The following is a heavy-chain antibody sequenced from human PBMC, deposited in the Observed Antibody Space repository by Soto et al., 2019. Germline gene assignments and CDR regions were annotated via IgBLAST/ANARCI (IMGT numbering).Heavy chain of an antibody. V-gene: IGHV3-30*18. CDR1: GFTFSSYG. CDR3: AKDLYYYYYGMDV. CDR2: ISYDGSNK. Sequence: GGSLRLSCAASGFTFSSYGMHWVRQAPGKGLEWVAVISYDGSNKYYADSVKGRFTISRDNSKNTLYLQMNSLRAEDTAVYYCAKDLYYYYYGMDVWGQGXTVTVYS. J-gene: IGHJ6*02.